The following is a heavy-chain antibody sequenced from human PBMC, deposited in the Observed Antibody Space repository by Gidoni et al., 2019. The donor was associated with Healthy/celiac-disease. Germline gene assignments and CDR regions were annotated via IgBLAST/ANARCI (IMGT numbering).Heavy chain of an antibody. CDR1: GYTFTDYY. V-gene: IGHV1-69-2*01. J-gene: IGHJ5*02. Sequence: EVQLVQSGAEVKKPGATVKISCKVSGYTFTDYYIHWVQQAPGKGLEWMGLVDPEDGETIYAEKFQGRVTITADTSTDTAYMELSSLRSEDTAVYYCATLPYRDLGITMVRGVIIPWGQGTLVTVSS. D-gene: IGHD3-10*01. CDR3: ATLPYRDLGITMVRGVIIP. CDR2: VDPEDGET.